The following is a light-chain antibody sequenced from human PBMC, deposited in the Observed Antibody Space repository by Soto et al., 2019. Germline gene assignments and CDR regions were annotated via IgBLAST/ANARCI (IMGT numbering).Light chain of an antibody. CDR3: QQSYSTPQT. CDR2: AAS. V-gene: IGKV1-39*01. J-gene: IGKJ1*01. Sequence: DIQMTQSPSSLSASVGDRVTITCRASQRISSYLNWYQQKPGKTPKLLIYAASSLQSGVPSRFSGSGSGTDVTLTISSLQPEDFATYYCQQSYSTPQTFGQGTKVEIK. CDR1: QRISSY.